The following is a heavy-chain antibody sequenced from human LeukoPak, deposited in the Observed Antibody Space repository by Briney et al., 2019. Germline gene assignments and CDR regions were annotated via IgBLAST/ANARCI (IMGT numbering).Heavy chain of an antibody. CDR3: YGSGSYYWFDP. CDR1: GGSFSGYY. CDR2: INHSGST. V-gene: IGHV4-34*01. Sequence: SETLSLTCAVYGGSFSGYYWSWIRQPPGKGLERIGEINHSGSTNYNPSLKSRVTISVDTSKNQFSLKLSSVTAADTAVYYRYGSGSYYWFDPWGQGTLVTVSS. J-gene: IGHJ5*02. D-gene: IGHD3-10*01.